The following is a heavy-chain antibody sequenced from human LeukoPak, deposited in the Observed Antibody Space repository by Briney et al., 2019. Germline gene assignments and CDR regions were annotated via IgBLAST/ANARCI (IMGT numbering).Heavy chain of an antibody. CDR1: GGSISSGGYY. J-gene: IGHJ5*02. D-gene: IGHD3-3*01. CDR2: IYYSGST. V-gene: IGHV4-31*03. CDR3: ARDIVTSGIFGVGLGKNWFDP. Sequence: SQTLSLTCTVSGGSISSGGYYWSWIRQHPGKGLEWIGYIYYSGSTYYNPSLKSRVTISVDTSKNQFSLKLSSVTAADTAVYYCARDIVTSGIFGVGLGKNWFDPWGQGTLVTVSS.